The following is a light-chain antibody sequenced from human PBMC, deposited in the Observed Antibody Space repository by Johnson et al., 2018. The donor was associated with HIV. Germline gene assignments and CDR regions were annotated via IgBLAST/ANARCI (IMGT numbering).Light chain of an antibody. CDR3: GTWDSSLSAYV. J-gene: IGLJ1*01. Sequence: QSVLTQPPSVSAAPGQTVTISCSGSSSNIGNNYVSWYQQLPGTAPKLLIYEKNKRPSGIPDRFSASKSGTSATLDITGLQTGDEADYYCGTWDSSLSAYVFATETKVTVL. V-gene: IGLV1-51*02. CDR2: EKN. CDR1: SSNIGNNY.